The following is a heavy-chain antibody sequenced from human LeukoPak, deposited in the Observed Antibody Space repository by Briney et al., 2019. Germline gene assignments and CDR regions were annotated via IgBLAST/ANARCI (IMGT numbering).Heavy chain of an antibody. CDR2: INHRGST. CDR1: GGPFSGYY. CDR3: ARQGYDFWSGYLDY. V-gene: IGHV4-34*01. D-gene: IGHD3-3*01. Sequence: SETLSLTCAVYGGPFSGYYWSWIRQPPGKGLEWIGEINHRGSTNYNPSLKSRVTISVDTSKNQFSLKLSSVTAADTAVYYCARQGYDFWSGYLDYWGQGTLVTVSS. J-gene: IGHJ4*02.